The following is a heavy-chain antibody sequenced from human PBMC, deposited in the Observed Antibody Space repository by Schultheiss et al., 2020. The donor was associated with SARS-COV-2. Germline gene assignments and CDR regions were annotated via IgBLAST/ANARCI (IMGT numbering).Heavy chain of an antibody. J-gene: IGHJ6*02. D-gene: IGHD2-2*02. Sequence: GGSLRLSCAASGFTFSSYAMSWVRQAPGKGLEWVSAISGSGGSTYYADSVKGRFTISRDNAKNSLYLQMNSLRAEDTAVYYCARDIVPGDIVVVPAAIRRYYYGMDVWGQGTTVTVSS. CDR2: ISGSGGST. CDR3: ARDIVPGDIVVVPAAIRRYYYGMDV. V-gene: IGHV3-23*01. CDR1: GFTFSSYA.